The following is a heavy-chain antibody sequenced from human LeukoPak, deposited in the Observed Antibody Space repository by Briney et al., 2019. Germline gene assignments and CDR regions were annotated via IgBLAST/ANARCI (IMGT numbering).Heavy chain of an antibody. CDR3: ARCFINYDSSGNHAFDV. V-gene: IGHV4-38-2*01. D-gene: IGHD3-22*01. CDR1: GYSISSGYY. Sequence: PSETLSLTCAVSGYSISSGYYWGWIRQPPGKGLEWVGSFYHGDNTYYNPSLKTRVTISVDTSKNKFSLTLNSVTVADTAVYYYARCFINYDSSGNHAFDVWGPGTMVTVSS. J-gene: IGHJ3*01. CDR2: FYHGDNT.